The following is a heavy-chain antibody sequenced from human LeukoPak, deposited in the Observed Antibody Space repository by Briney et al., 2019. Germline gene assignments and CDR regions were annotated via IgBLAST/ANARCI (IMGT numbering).Heavy chain of an antibody. V-gene: IGHV3-23*01. D-gene: IGHD2-15*01. Sequence: PWGSLRLSCAASGFTFSSYAMSWVRQAPGKGLEWVSAISGSDGSTYYADSVKGRFTISRDNSKNTLYLQMNSLRAEDTAVYYCAKDLFKGGPNWFDPWGQGTLVTVSS. CDR2: ISGSDGST. CDR3: AKDLFKGGPNWFDP. J-gene: IGHJ5*02. CDR1: GFTFSSYA.